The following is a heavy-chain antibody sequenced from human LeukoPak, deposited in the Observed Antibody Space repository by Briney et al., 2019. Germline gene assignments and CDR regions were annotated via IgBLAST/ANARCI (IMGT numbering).Heavy chain of an antibody. V-gene: IGHV3-15*01. CDR2: IKGKTDGGTT. J-gene: IGHJ4*02. CDR1: GFTYSNAC. CDR3: TTGTWIQLWLADY. Sequence: GGSLRLSCAASGFTYSNACMSWVRQAPGKGLERVGHIKGKTDGGTTDYAAPVQGRFTISRDDSKNTLFLQMNSLKTEDTAVYYCTTGTWIQLWLADYWGQGTLVTVSS. D-gene: IGHD5-18*01.